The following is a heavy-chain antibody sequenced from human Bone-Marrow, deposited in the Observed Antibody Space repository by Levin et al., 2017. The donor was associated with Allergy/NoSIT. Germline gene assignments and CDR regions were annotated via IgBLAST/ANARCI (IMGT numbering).Heavy chain of an antibody. CDR1: GFNFSDSGFTFSDDY. CDR2: ISGTGITT. V-gene: IGHV3-11*01. Sequence: SGGSLRLSCAASGFNFSDSGFTFSDDYMSWIRQAPGKGLEWISYISGTGITTYYADSVKGRFTISRDNAKNALYLQMNSLRAEDTAVYYCEREATIAARLFDYWGQGTQVTVSS. J-gene: IGHJ4*02. D-gene: IGHD6-6*01. CDR3: EREATIAARLFDY.